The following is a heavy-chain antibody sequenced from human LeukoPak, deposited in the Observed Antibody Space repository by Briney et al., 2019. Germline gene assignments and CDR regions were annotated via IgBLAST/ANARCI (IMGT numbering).Heavy chain of an antibody. CDR3: TRCIAALGGTDYYYYMDV. CDR2: ISSSSSTI. J-gene: IGHJ6*03. CDR1: GFTFSSYS. V-gene: IGHV3-48*01. D-gene: IGHD6-13*01. Sequence: PGGSLRLSCAASGFTFSSYSMNWVRQAPGRGLEWVSYISSSSSTIYYADSVKGRFTISRDNAKNSLYLQMNSLRAEDTAVYYCTRCIAALGGTDYYYYMDVWGKGTTVTVSS.